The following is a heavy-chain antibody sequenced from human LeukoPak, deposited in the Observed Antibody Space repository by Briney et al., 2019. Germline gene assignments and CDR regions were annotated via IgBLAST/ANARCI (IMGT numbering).Heavy chain of an antibody. Sequence: GASVTVSCALSLLTPTAVGITWVGQAPGQGLEWMGWISAYNGNTNYAQKLQGRVTMTTDKSTSTAYMKLRSLRSDDTAVYYCTTIIGGVEYYFDYWGQGTLVTVSS. J-gene: IGHJ4*02. CDR3: TTIIGGVEYYFDY. CDR1: LLTPTAVG. V-gene: IGHV1-18*01. CDR2: ISAYNGNT. D-gene: IGHD3-16*01.